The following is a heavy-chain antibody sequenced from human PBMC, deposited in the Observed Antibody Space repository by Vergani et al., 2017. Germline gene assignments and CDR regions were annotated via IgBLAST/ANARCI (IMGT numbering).Heavy chain of an antibody. CDR2: ISGSGGST. J-gene: IGHJ3*02. Sequence: EEQLLESGGGLVQPGGSLRLSCAASGFPFSFYAMSWVRQAPGKGLEWVSTISGSGGSTYYADSVKGRFTISRDNSKNTLYLQMNSLRAEDTAVYYCAKDKSGVTVVDDAFDIWGQGTMVTVSS. CDR1: GFPFSFYA. D-gene: IGHD2-15*01. V-gene: IGHV3-23*01. CDR3: AKDKSGVTVVDDAFDI.